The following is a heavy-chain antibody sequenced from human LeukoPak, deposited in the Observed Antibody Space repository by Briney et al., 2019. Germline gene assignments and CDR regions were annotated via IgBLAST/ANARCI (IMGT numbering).Heavy chain of an antibody. D-gene: IGHD2-15*01. V-gene: IGHV3-66*01. Sequence: GGSLRLSCGASGFTVSSSYMNWVRQSPGKRLEWVSGIYSDGRTYYADSVKGRFTISRDNSKNTLYLQMNSLRAEDTAVYYCARGNLVDYNYYGMDVWGQGTTVTVS. CDR1: GFTVSSSY. J-gene: IGHJ6*02. CDR3: ARGNLVDYNYYGMDV. CDR2: IYSDGRT.